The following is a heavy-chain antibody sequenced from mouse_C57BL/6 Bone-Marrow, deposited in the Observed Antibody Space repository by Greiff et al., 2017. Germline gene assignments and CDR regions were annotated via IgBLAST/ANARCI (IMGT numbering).Heavy chain of an antibody. Sequence: QVQLQQPGAELVRPGTSVKLSCTASGYTFTSYWMHWVKQRPGQGLEWIGVIDPSDSYTNYNQKFKGKATLTVDTSSSTAYMQLSSLTSEDSAVYYCARGVPFDYWGQGTTLTVSS. CDR2: IDPSDSYT. CDR1: GYTFTSYW. V-gene: IGHV1-59*01. J-gene: IGHJ2*01. CDR3: ARGVPFDY.